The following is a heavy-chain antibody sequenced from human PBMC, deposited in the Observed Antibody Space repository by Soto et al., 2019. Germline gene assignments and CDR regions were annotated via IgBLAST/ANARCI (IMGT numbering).Heavy chain of an antibody. D-gene: IGHD2-2*01. V-gene: IGHV1-69*02. CDR3: AVGYCSSTSCLRYWYFDL. CDR1: GGTFSSYT. J-gene: IGHJ2*01. Sequence: QVQLVQSGAEVKKPGSSVKVSCKASGGTFSSYTISWVRQAPGQGLEWMGRIIPILGIANYAQKFQGRVTITADKSTSTAYMELSSLRSEDTAVYYCAVGYCSSTSCLRYWYFDLWGRGTLVTGSS. CDR2: IIPILGIA.